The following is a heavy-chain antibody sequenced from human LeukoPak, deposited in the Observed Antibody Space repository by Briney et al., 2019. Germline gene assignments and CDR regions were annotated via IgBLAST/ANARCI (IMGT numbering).Heavy chain of an antibody. J-gene: IGHJ4*02. CDR1: GYTFTDYY. CDR3: ATGSGSYHDY. V-gene: IGHV1-69-2*01. CDR2: VDPEDGET. Sequence: ASVKVSCKVSGYTFTDYYMHWVQQAPGKGLEWMGLVDPEDGETIYAEKFQGRVTMTADTSTDTAYMELSSLRSEDTAVYYCATGSGSYHDYWGQGTLVTVSS. D-gene: IGHD1-26*01.